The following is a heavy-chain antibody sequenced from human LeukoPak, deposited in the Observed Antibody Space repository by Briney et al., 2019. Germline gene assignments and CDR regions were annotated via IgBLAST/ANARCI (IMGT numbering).Heavy chain of an antibody. Sequence: GGSLRLSCAASGFTFSNYWMSWVRQVPGTGLEWLANIKLDGSEKYYVDSVKGRFTISRDNAKNSLYLQMNSLRAEDTAVYYCARGGGLGYWGQGTLVTVSS. V-gene: IGHV3-7*01. CDR2: IKLDGSEK. CDR3: ARGGGLGY. D-gene: IGHD3-16*01. J-gene: IGHJ4*02. CDR1: GFTFSNYW.